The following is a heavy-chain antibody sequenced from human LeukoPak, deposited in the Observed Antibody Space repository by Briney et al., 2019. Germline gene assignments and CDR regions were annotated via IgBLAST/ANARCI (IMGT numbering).Heavy chain of an antibody. J-gene: IGHJ1*01. Sequence: SETLSLTCSVSGDSVSRSDSYWDWIRQPPGKGLEWIGTIYYSGRTYYSPSLKSRVTMSVDPSNNQFSLNLRPVTAADTAVYYCARRRYYDGSGYLEWGQGTLLSVSS. CDR2: IYYSGRT. V-gene: IGHV4-39*01. CDR3: ARRRYYDGSGYLE. D-gene: IGHD3-22*01. CDR1: GDSVSRSDSY.